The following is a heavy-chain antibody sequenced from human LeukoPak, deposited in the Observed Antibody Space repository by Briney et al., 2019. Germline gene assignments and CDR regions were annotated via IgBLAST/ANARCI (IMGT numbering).Heavy chain of an antibody. D-gene: IGHD6-19*01. CDR3: ARDLGDYDSSGWPRGGFYYGMDV. CDR2: ISYDGSNK. V-gene: IGHV3-30-3*01. CDR1: GFTFSSYA. Sequence: GRSLRLSCAASGFTFSSYAMHWVRRAPGKGLEWVAVISYDGSNKYYADSVKGRFTISRDNSKNTLYLQMNSLRAEDTAVYYCARDLGDYDSSGWPRGGFYYGMDVWGQGTTVTVSS. J-gene: IGHJ6*02.